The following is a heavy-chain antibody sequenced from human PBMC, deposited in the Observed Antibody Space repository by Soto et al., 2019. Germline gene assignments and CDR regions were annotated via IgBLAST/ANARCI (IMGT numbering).Heavy chain of an antibody. J-gene: IGHJ6*02. D-gene: IGHD4-17*01. V-gene: IGHV4-59*01. CDR3: ARVNYGDYYYGMDV. CDR1: GGSINYSY. CDR2: ISYTGSA. Sequence: SETLSLTCTVSGGSINYSYWTWIRQPPGKGLEWIGYISYTGSANYNASLKSRLTIPVDTSKNQFSLKLSSVTAADTALYYCARVNYGDYYYGMDVWGQGTTVTVSS.